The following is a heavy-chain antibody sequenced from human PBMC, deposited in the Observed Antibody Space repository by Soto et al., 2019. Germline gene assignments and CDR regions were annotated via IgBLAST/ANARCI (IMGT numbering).Heavy chain of an antibody. J-gene: IGHJ5*02. CDR1: GYTSRNYV. CDR2: ISANTGNT. V-gene: IGHV1-18*04. CDR3: ARYHTGGYVGWLDP. D-gene: IGHD2-8*02. Sequence: XSVKVSCKASGYTSRNYVITWVRQAPGQGLEWMGWISANTGNTDYAQKFQGRVTMTTDSSTSTAYMELRSLRSDDTAMYYCARYHTGGYVGWLDPWGQGTLVTVS.